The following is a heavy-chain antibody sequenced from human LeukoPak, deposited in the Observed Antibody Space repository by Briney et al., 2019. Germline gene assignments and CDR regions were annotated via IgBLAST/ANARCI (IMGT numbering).Heavy chain of an antibody. CDR3: AKSAWNSSGYYPYWYFDL. CDR1: GFTFSSYA. Sequence: GGSLRLSCAASGFTFSSYAMSWVRQAPGKGLEWVSAISGSGGSTYYADSVKGRFTISRDNSKNTLYLQMNSLRAEDTAVYYCAKSAWNSSGYYPYWYFDLWGRGTLVTVSS. D-gene: IGHD3-22*01. J-gene: IGHJ2*01. V-gene: IGHV3-23*01. CDR2: ISGSGGST.